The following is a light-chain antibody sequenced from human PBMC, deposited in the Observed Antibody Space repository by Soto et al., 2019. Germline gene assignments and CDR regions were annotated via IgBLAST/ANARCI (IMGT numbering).Light chain of an antibody. V-gene: IGKV1-6*01. CDR3: QHSYSNFPIT. CDR1: QDVRNY. CDR2: GAS. Sequence: AIQMTQSPPSLSASLGDRVTITCRASQDVRNYVGWYQQTPGKAPKLLIYGASSLQSGVSSRFSGSGSGTDFTLTISSLQPEDFATYFCQHSYSNFPITFGQGTRLEIK. J-gene: IGKJ5*01.